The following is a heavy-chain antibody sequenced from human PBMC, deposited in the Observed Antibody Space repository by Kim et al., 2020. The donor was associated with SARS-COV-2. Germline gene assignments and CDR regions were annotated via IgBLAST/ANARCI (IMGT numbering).Heavy chain of an antibody. Sequence: GGSLRLSCAASGFTFSSYAMSWVRQAPGKGLEWVSAISGSGGSTYYADSVKGRFTISRDISKNTLYLQMNSLRAEDTAVYYCAGGYSYGYFDYWGQGTLVTVSS. J-gene: IGHJ4*02. CDR3: AGGYSYGYFDY. CDR2: ISGSGGST. CDR1: GFTFSSYA. D-gene: IGHD5-18*01. V-gene: IGHV3-23*01.